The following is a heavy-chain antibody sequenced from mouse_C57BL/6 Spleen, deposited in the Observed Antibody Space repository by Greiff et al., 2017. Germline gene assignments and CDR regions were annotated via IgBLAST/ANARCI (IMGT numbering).Heavy chain of an antibody. Sequence: EVKVVESGGGLVKPGGSLKLSCAASGFTFSDYGMHWVRQAPEKGLEWVAYISSGSSTIYYADTVKGRFTISRDNAKNTLFLQMTSLRSEDTAMYYCARLNWERGYFDVWGTGTTVTVSS. D-gene: IGHD4-1*01. CDR1: GFTFSDYG. CDR2: ISSGSSTI. CDR3: ARLNWERGYFDV. J-gene: IGHJ1*03. V-gene: IGHV5-17*01.